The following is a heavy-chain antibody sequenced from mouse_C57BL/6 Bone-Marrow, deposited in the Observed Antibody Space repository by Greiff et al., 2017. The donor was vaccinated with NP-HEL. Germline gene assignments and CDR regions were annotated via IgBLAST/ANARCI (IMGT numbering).Heavy chain of an antibody. Sequence: EVQGVESGGDLVKPGGSLKLSCAASGFTFSSYGMSWVRQTPDKRLEWVATISSGGSYTYYPDSVKGRFTISRDNANNTLYLQMSSLKSEDTAMYYCARHPPRIYYGYGAWFAYWGQGTLVTVSA. CDR1: GFTFSSYG. J-gene: IGHJ3*01. CDR2: ISSGGSYT. V-gene: IGHV5-6*01. D-gene: IGHD2-2*01. CDR3: ARHPPRIYYGYGAWFAY.